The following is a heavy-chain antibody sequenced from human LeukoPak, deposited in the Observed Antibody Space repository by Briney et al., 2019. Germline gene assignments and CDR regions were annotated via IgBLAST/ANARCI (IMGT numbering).Heavy chain of an antibody. CDR1: GGSINSGY. Sequence: PSETLSLTCSVPGGSINSGYWSWIRQPPGKGLEWFGLLYPSGSTNYNPSLQSRVTISVDTSRTQFSLKLSSMPAADTAVYYCAGGHYPLEYWGQGTLVTVSS. CDR2: LYPSGST. D-gene: IGHD1-26*01. J-gene: IGHJ4*02. CDR3: AGGHYPLEY. V-gene: IGHV4-59*01.